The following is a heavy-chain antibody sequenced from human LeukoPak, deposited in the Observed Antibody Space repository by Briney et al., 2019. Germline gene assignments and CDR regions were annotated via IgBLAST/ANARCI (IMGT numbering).Heavy chain of an antibody. D-gene: IGHD1-26*01. CDR3: AKDRWELLLLIDY. CDR2: ISGSGAST. J-gene: IGHJ4*02. CDR1: GFTFSNYV. V-gene: IGHV3-23*01. Sequence: GGSLRLSCAASGFTFSNYVMSWVRQAPGKGLEWVSGISGSGASTYCPDSMKGRFTISRDNSKNTLYLQMNSLRAEDTAVYYCAKDRWELLLLIDYWGQGTLVTVSS.